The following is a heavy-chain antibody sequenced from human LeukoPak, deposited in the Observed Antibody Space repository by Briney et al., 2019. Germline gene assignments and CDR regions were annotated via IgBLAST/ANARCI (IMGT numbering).Heavy chain of an antibody. CDR1: GFTFNNYA. V-gene: IGHV3-23*01. J-gene: IGHJ4*02. Sequence: GGSLRLSCAASGFTFNNYAMSWVRQAPGKWLEWVSAISSSGDITFYADSVKGRFTISRDNSKNTLYLQMNSLRAEDTAVYYCAKDGTTVTTLNYFDYWGQGTLVTVSS. D-gene: IGHD4-17*01. CDR2: ISSSGDIT. CDR3: AKDGTTVTTLNYFDY.